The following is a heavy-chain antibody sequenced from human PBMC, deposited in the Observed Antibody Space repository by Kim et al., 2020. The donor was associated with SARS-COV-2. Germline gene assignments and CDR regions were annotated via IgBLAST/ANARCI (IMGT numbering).Heavy chain of an antibody. J-gene: IGHJ4*02. Sequence: ISDPNSVKGRFTISRDNVKNSLYLQMNSLRAEDTAVYYCARDPYSGAFDYWGQGTLVTVSS. D-gene: IGHD5-12*01. CDR2: I. V-gene: IGHV3-48*01. CDR3: ARDPYSGAFDY.